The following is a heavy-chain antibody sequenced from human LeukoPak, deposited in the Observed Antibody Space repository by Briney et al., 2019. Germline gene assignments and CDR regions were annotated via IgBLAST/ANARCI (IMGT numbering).Heavy chain of an antibody. CDR3: ARVGVTADFDY. J-gene: IGHJ4*02. Sequence: SETLSLTCTVSGGSISSSSYYWGWLRQPPGKGLVWSGSFYYSGSTYYYPSLKSRVTISVDTAKNQFSLNLSSVTAADTAVYYCARVGVTADFDYWGQGTLVTVSS. CDR2: FYYSGST. D-gene: IGHD1-26*01. CDR1: GGSISSSSYY. V-gene: IGHV4-39*07.